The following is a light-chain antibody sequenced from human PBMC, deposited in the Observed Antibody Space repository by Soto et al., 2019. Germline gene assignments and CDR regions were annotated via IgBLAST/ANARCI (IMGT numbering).Light chain of an antibody. CDR2: AAS. J-gene: IGKJ1*01. CDR1: QSISSY. Sequence: DIQMTQSPSSLSASVGDRVTITCRASQSISSYLNWYQQKPRKAPQLLIYAASSLQSEVQSRFSGSGSGTEFTFTISDLQPEDFANYYCQQSYSTPWTFDQGTKVEIK. CDR3: QQSYSTPWT. V-gene: IGKV1-39*01.